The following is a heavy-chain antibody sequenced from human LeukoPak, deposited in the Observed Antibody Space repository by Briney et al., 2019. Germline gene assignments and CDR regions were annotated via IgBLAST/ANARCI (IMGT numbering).Heavy chain of an antibody. CDR3: AKSLWQQLIQRTTLDN. CDR1: GLTFSSYA. V-gene: IGHV3-23*01. J-gene: IGHJ4*02. D-gene: IGHD6-13*01. Sequence: GGSLRLYCTASGLTFSSYAMSWVRQAPGKGLECVSAISGSGGSAYYADSVKGRFTISRDNSKNTLYLQMNRLRAADTALYYCAKSLWQQLIQRTTLDNWAQGTLVTVSS. CDR2: ISGSGGSA.